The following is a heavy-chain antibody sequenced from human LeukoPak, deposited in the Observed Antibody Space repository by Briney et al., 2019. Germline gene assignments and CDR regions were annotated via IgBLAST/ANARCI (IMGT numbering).Heavy chain of an antibody. V-gene: IGHV3-48*04. CDR2: ISSSSSTI. D-gene: IGHD5-18*01. Sequence: GGSLRLSCAASGFTFSSCSMNWVRQAPGKGLEWVSYISSSSSTIYYADSVKGRFTISRDNAKNSLYLQMNSLRAEDTAVYYCARDSLQLGKGPFDIWGQGTMVTVSS. CDR1: GFTFSSCS. J-gene: IGHJ3*02. CDR3: ARDSLQLGKGPFDI.